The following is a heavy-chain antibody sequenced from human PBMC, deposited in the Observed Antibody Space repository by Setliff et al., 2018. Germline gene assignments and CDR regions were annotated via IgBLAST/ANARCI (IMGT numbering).Heavy chain of an antibody. Sequence: SETLSLTCTVYGGSFTNYYWGWIRQSPGKGLEWIGEINHSGSTNYNPSLKSRLTISVDTSKNQFSLKLNSVTAADTAVYFCARFGPLDLTGDWAFDSWGQGTLVTVSS. CDR1: GGSFTNYY. J-gene: IGHJ4*02. CDR2: INHSGST. CDR3: ARFGPLDLTGDWAFDS. D-gene: IGHD7-27*01. V-gene: IGHV4-34*01.